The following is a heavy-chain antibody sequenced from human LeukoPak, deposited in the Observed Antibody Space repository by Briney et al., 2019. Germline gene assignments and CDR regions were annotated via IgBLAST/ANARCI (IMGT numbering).Heavy chain of an antibody. Sequence: GESLKISCKGSGHSFTSYWIGWVRQMPGKGLEWMGIIYPGDSDIKYSPSFQGQVTISADKSISTAYLQWSSLKASDTAMYYCAIRYSGSYNDYWGQGTLVTVSS. CDR1: GHSFTSYW. J-gene: IGHJ4*02. CDR3: AIRYSGSYNDY. D-gene: IGHD1-26*01. V-gene: IGHV5-51*01. CDR2: IYPGDSDI.